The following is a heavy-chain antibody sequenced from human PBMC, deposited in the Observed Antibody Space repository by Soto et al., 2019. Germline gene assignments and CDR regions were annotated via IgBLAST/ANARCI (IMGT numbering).Heavy chain of an antibody. V-gene: IGHV1-18*01. Sequence: QVQLVQSGAGVKKPGASVRVSCKASGYNFADYGISWVRQAPGQGLEWMGWISIYHGDTNYAQNFQGRVTMTTDTSTSTAYVEMRSLRSDDTAVYDCARALLGSTHDYWGQGTLVTVSS. J-gene: IGHJ4*02. D-gene: IGHD3-10*01. CDR1: GYNFADYG. CDR2: ISIYHGDT. CDR3: ARALLGSTHDY.